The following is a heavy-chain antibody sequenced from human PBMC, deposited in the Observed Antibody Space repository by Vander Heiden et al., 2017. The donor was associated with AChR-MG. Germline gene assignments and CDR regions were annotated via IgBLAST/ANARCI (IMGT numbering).Heavy chain of an antibody. J-gene: IGHJ6*02. CDR3: AKDINSYTTGTLRN. CDR2: ITWNSNKV. CDR1: GFACDDFA. D-gene: IGHD3-3*01. V-gene: IGHV3-9*01. Sequence: EVQLVESGGGLVQPGRSLRLACTASGFACDDFAMRWVRQAPGKGLEWVSGITWNSNKVIYAASVKGRFTISRDNAKNSLYLQMNSLRAEDTALYYCAKDINSYTTGTLRNWGQGTTVTVSS.